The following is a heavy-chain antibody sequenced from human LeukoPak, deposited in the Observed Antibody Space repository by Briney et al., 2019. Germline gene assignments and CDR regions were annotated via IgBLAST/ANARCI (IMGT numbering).Heavy chain of an antibody. Sequence: SVKVSCKASGGTFSSYAISWVRQAPGQGLEWMGRTIPILGIANYAQKFQGRVTITADKSTSTAYMELSSLRSEDTAVYYCARDLYYDSSGSLDYWGQGTLVTVSS. V-gene: IGHV1-69*04. J-gene: IGHJ4*02. CDR2: TIPILGIA. CDR3: ARDLYYDSSGSLDY. CDR1: GGTFSSYA. D-gene: IGHD3-22*01.